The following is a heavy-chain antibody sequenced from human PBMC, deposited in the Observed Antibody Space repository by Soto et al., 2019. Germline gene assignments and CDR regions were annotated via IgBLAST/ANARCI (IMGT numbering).Heavy chain of an antibody. Sequence: QVQLVQSGAEVKKPGASVKVSCKASGYTFNSYGISWLRQAPGQGLEWMGWISAYDGDTKYAQKFQCRVTMTTATSTSTANMEVRGLRSDDTSVYSCARSSGTSYNWFDPWGQGTLVTVSS. CDR3: ARSSGTSYNWFDP. D-gene: IGHD1-26*01. J-gene: IGHJ5*02. CDR1: GYTFNSYG. CDR2: ISAYDGDT. V-gene: IGHV1-18*01.